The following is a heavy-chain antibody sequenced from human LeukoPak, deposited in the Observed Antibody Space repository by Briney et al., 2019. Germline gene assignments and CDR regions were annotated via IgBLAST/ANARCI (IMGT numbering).Heavy chain of an antibody. V-gene: IGHV4-38-2*02. D-gene: IGHD5-24*01. CDR3: AREKSPERKTWLQLGAFDV. CDR2: FYHSGKT. Sequence: SETLSLTCTVSGYSISTGYYWGWIRQPPGKGLEWIGDFYHSGKTYYNPSLKSRVTLSIDTSKSQLSFQLTSVTAADTAVYYCAREKSPERKTWLQLGAFDVWGQGTVVTVSS. J-gene: IGHJ3*01. CDR1: GYSISTGYY.